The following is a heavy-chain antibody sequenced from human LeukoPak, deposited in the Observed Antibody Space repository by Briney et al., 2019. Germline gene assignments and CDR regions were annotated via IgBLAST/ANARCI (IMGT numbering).Heavy chain of an antibody. D-gene: IGHD5-12*01. Sequence: SETLSLTCTVSGGSISSYHWSWIRQPPGKGLEWIGYIYYSGSTNYNPSLKSRVTMSVDTSKNQFSLKLSSVTAADTAVYYCAKARYSGYAFDAFDMWGQGTMVSVSS. V-gene: IGHV4-59*08. J-gene: IGHJ3*02. CDR2: IYYSGST. CDR3: AKARYSGYAFDAFDM. CDR1: GGSISSYH.